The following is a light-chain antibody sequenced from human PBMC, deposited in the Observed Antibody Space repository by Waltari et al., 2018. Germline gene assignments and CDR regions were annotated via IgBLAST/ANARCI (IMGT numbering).Light chain of an antibody. CDR3: CSFTSSSTWV. Sequence: QSALTQPASVSGSPGQSITISCTGTSSDVGVYNYVSWYQQHPGKAPQLMIYDVNSRPSVVSNRFSGSKSGNTASLTISGLQAEDEADYYCCSFTSSSTWVFGGGTKVTVL. CDR1: SSDVGVYNY. V-gene: IGLV2-14*03. J-gene: IGLJ3*02. CDR2: DVN.